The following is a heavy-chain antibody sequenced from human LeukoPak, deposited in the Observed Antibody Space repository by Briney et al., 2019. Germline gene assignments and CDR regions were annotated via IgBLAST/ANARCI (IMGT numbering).Heavy chain of an antibody. J-gene: IGHJ5*02. CDR2: IYYSGST. V-gene: IGHV4-34*01. CDR3: ARPEAGYGSGSYYANWFDP. Sequence: PSETLSLTCAVYGGSFSGYYWSWIRQPPGKGLEWIGSIYYSGSTYYNPSLKSRVTISVDTSKNQFSLKLSSVTAADTAVYYCARPEAGYGSGSYYANWFDPWGQGTLVTVSS. CDR1: GGSFSGYY. D-gene: IGHD3-10*01.